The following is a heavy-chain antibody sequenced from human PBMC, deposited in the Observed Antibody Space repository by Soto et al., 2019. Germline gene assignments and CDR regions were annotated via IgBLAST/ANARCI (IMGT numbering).Heavy chain of an antibody. J-gene: IGHJ4*02. CDR1: GFTFTSYS. Sequence: QVQLLESGGGVVQPGASLRLSCAASGFTFTSYSMHWVRQAPGKGLEWVAIVSYDGRNKRDADSVKGRITISRDNSKNLLLLKMNRLHPDDAAVYYCARDARRRGDYHERNSPDWGQGTLVTVSS. D-gene: IGHD4-17*01. CDR3: ARDARRRGDYHERNSPD. CDR2: VSYDGRNK. V-gene: IGHV3-30*07.